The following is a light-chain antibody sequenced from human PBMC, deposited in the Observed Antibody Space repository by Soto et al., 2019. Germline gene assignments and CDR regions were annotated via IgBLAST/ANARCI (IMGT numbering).Light chain of an antibody. Sequence: DIQMTQSPSTLSASVGDRVTITCRASQSISSWLAWYQQKPGKAHKVLIYKASSLQSGAPLRFSSSGSRTEITLTISSLQAYDFATYYCQHYHSYYETCGQGINMEIK. CDR3: QHYHSYYET. V-gene: IGKV1-5*03. J-gene: IGKJ1*01. CDR2: KAS. CDR1: QSISSW.